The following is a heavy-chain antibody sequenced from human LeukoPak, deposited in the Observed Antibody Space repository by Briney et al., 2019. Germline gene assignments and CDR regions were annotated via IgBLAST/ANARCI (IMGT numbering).Heavy chain of an antibody. CDR1: GGTFSSYA. CDR2: IIPIFGTA. J-gene: IGHJ4*02. CDR3: ARVIDDILTGGYYFDY. D-gene: IGHD3-9*01. Sequence: ASVKVPCKASGGTFSSYAISWVRQAPGQGLEWMGGIIPIFGTANYAQKFQGRVTITADKSTSTAYMELSSLRSEDTAVYYCARVIDDILTGGYYFDYWGQGTLVTVSS. V-gene: IGHV1-69*06.